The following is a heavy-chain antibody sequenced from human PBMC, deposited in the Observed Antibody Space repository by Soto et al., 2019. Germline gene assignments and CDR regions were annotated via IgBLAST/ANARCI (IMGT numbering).Heavy chain of an antibody. J-gene: IGHJ6*02. CDR1: GGTFSSYA. CDR2: IIPIFGTA. CDR3: ARDMGGYGYYYYGMDV. D-gene: IGHD2-8*02. Sequence: SVKVSCKASGGTFSSYAISWVRQPPGQGLEWMGGIIPIFGTANYAQKFQGRVTITADESTSTAYMELSSLRSEDTAVYYCARDMGGYGYYYYGMDVWGQGTTVTVSS. V-gene: IGHV1-69*13.